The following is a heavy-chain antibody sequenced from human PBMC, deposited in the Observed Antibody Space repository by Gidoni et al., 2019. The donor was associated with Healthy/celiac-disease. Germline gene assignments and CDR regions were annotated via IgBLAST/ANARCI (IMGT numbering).Heavy chain of an antibody. D-gene: IGHD3-3*01. J-gene: IGHJ6*04. CDR3: ARGHVLRFLGV. Sequence: QVQLQQWGAGLLKPSETLSLTCAVYGGSFSGYYWSWIRQPPGKGLEWIGEINHSGSTNYNPSLKSRVTISVDTSKNQFSLKLSSVTAADTAVYYCARGHVLRFLGVWGKGTTVTVSS. CDR2: INHSGST. V-gene: IGHV4-34*01. CDR1: GGSFSGYY.